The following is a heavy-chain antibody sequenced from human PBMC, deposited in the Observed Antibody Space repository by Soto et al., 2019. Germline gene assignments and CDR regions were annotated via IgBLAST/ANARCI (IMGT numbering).Heavy chain of an antibody. D-gene: IGHD3-3*01. CDR3: ARGRFLEWLSRYYYDGMDV. V-gene: IGHV4-34*01. J-gene: IGHJ6*02. Sequence: ATLSLTCAVYGGSFSGYYWSWIRQPPGKGLEWIGEINHSGSTNYNPSLKSRVTISVDTSKNQFSLKLSSVTAADTAVYYCARGRFLEWLSRYYYDGMDVWGQGTTVTVSS. CDR1: GGSFSGYY. CDR2: INHSGST.